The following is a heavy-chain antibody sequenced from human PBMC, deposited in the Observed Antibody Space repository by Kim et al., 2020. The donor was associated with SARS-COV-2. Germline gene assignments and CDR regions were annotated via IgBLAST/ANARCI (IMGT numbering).Heavy chain of an antibody. D-gene: IGHD4-17*01. Sequence: GGSLRLSCAASGFTFSDYYMSWIRQAPGKGLEWVSYISSSSSYTNYADSVKGRFTISRDNAKNSLYLQMNSLRAEDTAVYYCARCEYGDLGGNYYYGMDVWGQGTTVTVSS. J-gene: IGHJ6*02. CDR3: ARCEYGDLGGNYYYGMDV. V-gene: IGHV3-11*06. CDR1: GFTFSDYY. CDR2: ISSSSSYT.